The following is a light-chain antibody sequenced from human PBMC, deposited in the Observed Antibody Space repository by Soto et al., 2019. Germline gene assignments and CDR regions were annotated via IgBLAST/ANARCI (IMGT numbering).Light chain of an antibody. Sequence: DIQMTQSPSSVSASVGDRVISTWRASQGISNWLAWYQQKPGRAPKLLIYAAYSLQSGVSSRFSGSGSGTDFPLTISSLQPEDFATYYCQQGNSFPFTFGHGTKVEIK. CDR2: AAY. V-gene: IGKV1D-12*01. CDR1: QGISNW. J-gene: IGKJ3*01. CDR3: QQGNSFPFT.